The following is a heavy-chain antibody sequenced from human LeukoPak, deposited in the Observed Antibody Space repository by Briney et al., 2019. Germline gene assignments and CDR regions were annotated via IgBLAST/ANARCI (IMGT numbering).Heavy chain of an antibody. CDR3: ARDPLRYLRVGHYDY. CDR1: GFTFSNSA. J-gene: IGHJ4*02. Sequence: GGSLRLSCAASGFTFSNSAMNWVRQVPGKGLEWVSSIDYDSSHIYYAASVRGRFTISRDNARNSVYLQMNSLRVEDTAAYYCARDPLRYLRVGHYDYWGQGTLVAVSS. V-gene: IGHV3-21*01. D-gene: IGHD3-9*01. CDR2: IDYDSSHI.